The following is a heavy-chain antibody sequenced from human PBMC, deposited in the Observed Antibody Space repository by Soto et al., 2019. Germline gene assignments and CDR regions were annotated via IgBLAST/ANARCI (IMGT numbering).Heavy chain of an antibody. D-gene: IGHD6-19*01. V-gene: IGHV1-3*01. J-gene: IGHJ4*02. CDR1: GYTFTNYG. CDR3: VRDGAVAGNLNFDF. CDR2: INAGDGSR. Sequence: QVQLVQSGAEVKRPGASVKVSCKASGYTFTNYGVHWVRQAPGQRLEWMGWINAGDGSRKYSRNFQGRVIITSATTASTAYMEMSSLRSEDTAVYYCVRDGAVAGNLNFDFWGQGTLVTVSS.